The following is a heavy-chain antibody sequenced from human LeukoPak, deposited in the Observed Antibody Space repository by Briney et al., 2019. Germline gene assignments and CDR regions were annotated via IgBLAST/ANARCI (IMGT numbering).Heavy chain of an antibody. V-gene: IGHV3-23*01. CDR3: AKGGIYYYDSSGPYYFDY. CDR1: GFTFSSYA. J-gene: IGHJ4*02. Sequence: PGGSLRLSCAASGFTFSSYAMSWVRQAPGKGLEWVSAISGSGGSTYYADSVKGRFTISRDNSKNTLYLQMNSLRAEDTAVYYCAKGGIYYYDSSGPYYFDYWGQGTLVTVSS. CDR2: ISGSGGST. D-gene: IGHD3-22*01.